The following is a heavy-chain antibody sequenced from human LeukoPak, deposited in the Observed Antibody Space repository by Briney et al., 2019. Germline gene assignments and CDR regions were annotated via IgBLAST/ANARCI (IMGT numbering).Heavy chain of an antibody. CDR2: IYYSGST. V-gene: IGHV4-59*01. D-gene: IGHD1-1*01. CDR3: ARANGQYNWCDP. J-gene: IGHJ5*02. CDR1: GGSISSYY. Sequence: SETLSLTCTVSGGSISSYYWSWIRQPPGKGLEWIGYIYYSGSTNYNPSLKSRVTISVDTSKNQFSLKLSSVTAADTAVYYCARANGQYNWCDPWGQGTLVTVSS.